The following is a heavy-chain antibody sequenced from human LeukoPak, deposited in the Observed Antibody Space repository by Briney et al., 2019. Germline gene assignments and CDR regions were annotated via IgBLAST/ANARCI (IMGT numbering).Heavy chain of an antibody. V-gene: IGHV3-66*02. Sequence: PGGSLRLSCAASRFTVSRNYMSWVRQAPGKGLEWVSVIYSGGSTYYADSVKGRFTISRDNSKNTLYLQMNSLRAEDTAVYYCARERATYYYGSGSFFDYWGQGTLVTVSS. J-gene: IGHJ4*02. CDR1: RFTVSRNY. CDR3: ARERATYYYGSGSFFDY. CDR2: IYSGGST. D-gene: IGHD3-10*01.